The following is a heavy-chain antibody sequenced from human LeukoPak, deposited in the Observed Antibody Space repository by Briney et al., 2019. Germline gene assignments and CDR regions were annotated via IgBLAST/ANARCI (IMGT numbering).Heavy chain of an antibody. Sequence: ASVKVSCKASGYTFTSYGISWVRQAPGQGLEWMGWISAYNGNTNYAQKLQGRVTMTTDISTSTAYMELRSLRSDDTAVYYCARDRSRYSYGWDYFDYWGQGPLVSVSS. CDR1: GYTFTSYG. V-gene: IGHV1-18*01. CDR2: ISAYNGNT. J-gene: IGHJ4*02. CDR3: ARDRSRYSYGWDYFDY. D-gene: IGHD5-18*01.